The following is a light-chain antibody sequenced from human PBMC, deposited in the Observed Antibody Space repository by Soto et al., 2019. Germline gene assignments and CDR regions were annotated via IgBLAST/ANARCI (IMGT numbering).Light chain of an antibody. J-gene: IGKJ2*01. CDR1: QDIANY. CDR2: DAS. V-gene: IGKV1-33*01. CDR3: QQYDNLPPYT. Sequence: DIQMTQSPSSLSASVGDRVTITCQASQDIANYLNWYQQKPGKAPKLLIYDASYLETGVPSRFSGSGSGTHFTFTISSLQPEDIATYYCQQYDNLPPYTFGQGTKLEIK.